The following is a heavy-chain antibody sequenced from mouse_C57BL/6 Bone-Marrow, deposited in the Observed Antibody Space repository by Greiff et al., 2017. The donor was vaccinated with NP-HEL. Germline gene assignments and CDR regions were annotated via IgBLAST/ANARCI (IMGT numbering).Heavy chain of an antibody. CDR3: AREEYGNYGDY. Sequence: VQLQQPGAELVKPGASVKLSCKASGYTFTSYWMHWVKQRPGQGLEWIGMIHPNSGSTNYNEKFKSKATLSVDKSSSTAYMQLSSLTSEDSAVYYCAREEYGNYGDYWGQGTTLTVSS. J-gene: IGHJ2*01. D-gene: IGHD2-1*01. CDR1: GYTFTSYW. CDR2: IHPNSGST. V-gene: IGHV1-64*01.